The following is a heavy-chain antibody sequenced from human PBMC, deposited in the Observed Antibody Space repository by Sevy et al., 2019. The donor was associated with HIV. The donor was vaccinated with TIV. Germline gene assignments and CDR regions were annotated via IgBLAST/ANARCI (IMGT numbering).Heavy chain of an antibody. CDR2: ISYDGSNK. CDR1: GFTFSSYG. V-gene: IGHV3-30*18. CDR3: AKVWDSWYFDL. D-gene: IGHD1-26*01. Sequence: GGSLRLSCAASGFTFSSYGMHWVRQAPGKGLEWVAVISYDGSNKYYADSVKGRFTISRDNSKNTLYLQMNSLRAEDTAVYYCAKVWDSWYFDLWGRGTLVTVSS. J-gene: IGHJ2*01.